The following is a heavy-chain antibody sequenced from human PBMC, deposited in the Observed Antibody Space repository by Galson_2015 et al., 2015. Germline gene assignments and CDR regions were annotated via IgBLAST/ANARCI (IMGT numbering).Heavy chain of an antibody. Sequence: VMVSCKGSGGTFSSYAVSWVRRAPGQGLEWMGGIVPIVNSPKYAQKFQDRVTLTADESTSTAYMDLRSLRSDDTAMYYCVIGYSGTYFGDYWGQGTLITVSS. CDR3: VIGYSGTYFGDY. V-gene: IGHV1-69*13. CDR1: GGTFSSYA. J-gene: IGHJ4*02. CDR2: IVPIVNSP. D-gene: IGHD5-24*01.